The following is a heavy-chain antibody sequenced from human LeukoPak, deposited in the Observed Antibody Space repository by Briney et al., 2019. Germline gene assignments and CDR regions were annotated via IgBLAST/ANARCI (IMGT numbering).Heavy chain of an antibody. Sequence: GGSLRLSCAASGFTFSSYWMHWVRQAPGKGLVWVSRISTDGSSTTYADSVKGRFTISRDNAKNTQYLQMNSLRAEDTAVYYCARMEVVVSTRLMDVWGKGTTVTVSS. D-gene: IGHD3-22*01. CDR1: GFTFSSYW. CDR2: ISTDGSST. V-gene: IGHV3-74*01. J-gene: IGHJ6*03. CDR3: ARMEVVVSTRLMDV.